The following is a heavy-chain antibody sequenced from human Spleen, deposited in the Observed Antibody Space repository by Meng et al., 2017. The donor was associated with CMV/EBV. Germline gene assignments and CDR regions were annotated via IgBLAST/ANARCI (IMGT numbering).Heavy chain of an antibody. V-gene: IGHV4-4*07. CDR1: GGSISSYY. CDR3: ARSPYDSSGYYSYGLDY. CDR2: IYTSGST. D-gene: IGHD3-22*01. Sequence: QVQLQEAVPGLGKPSETLSLTCTVSGGSISSYYWSWIRQPAGKGLEWIGRIYTSGSTNYNPSLKSRVTMSVDTSKNQFSLKLSSVTAADTAVYYCARSPYDSSGYYSYGLDYWGQGTLVTVSS. J-gene: IGHJ4*02.